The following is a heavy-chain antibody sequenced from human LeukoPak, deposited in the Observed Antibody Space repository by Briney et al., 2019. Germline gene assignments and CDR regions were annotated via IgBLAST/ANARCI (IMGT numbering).Heavy chain of an antibody. Sequence: GGSLRLSCAASGFTFSTYGMHWVRQAPGKGLEGVTSILYDGSNKNYADSVKGRFTISRDNSKNTLYLQMNSLRAEDTAVYYCAKGTGGGNLDYWGQGTLVTVSS. CDR2: ILYDGSNK. J-gene: IGHJ4*02. V-gene: IGHV3-30*02. CDR3: AKGTGGGNLDY. D-gene: IGHD1-14*01. CDR1: GFTFSTYG.